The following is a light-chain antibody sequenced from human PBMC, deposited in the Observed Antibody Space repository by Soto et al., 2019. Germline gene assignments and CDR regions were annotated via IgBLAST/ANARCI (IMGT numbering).Light chain of an antibody. V-gene: IGKV2-30*02. CDR1: QSLIHSDGDTY. Sequence: DVVMTQSPLSLPVTLGQPASISCRSSQSLIHSDGDTYLNWFQQRPGKSQRRLSYKVSDRDPGDPDRFTGSWSGTDFTLKISRVEAEYVWFYYCMQGTHWPWTFGQVTEVEIK. CDR3: MQGTHWPWT. J-gene: IGKJ1*01. CDR2: KVS.